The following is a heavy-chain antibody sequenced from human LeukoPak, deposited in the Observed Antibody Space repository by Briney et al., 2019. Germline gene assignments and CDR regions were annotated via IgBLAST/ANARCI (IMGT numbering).Heavy chain of an antibody. Sequence: SETLSLTCTVSGASISSYYWSWIRQPPGKGLEWIGYIYYSGSTNYNPSLKSRVTISVDTSKNQFSLKLSSVTAADTAVYYCARGGITPYAFDIWGQGTMVTVSS. CDR3: ARGGITPYAFDI. CDR1: GASISSYY. CDR2: IYYSGST. J-gene: IGHJ3*02. D-gene: IGHD3-10*01. V-gene: IGHV4-59*01.